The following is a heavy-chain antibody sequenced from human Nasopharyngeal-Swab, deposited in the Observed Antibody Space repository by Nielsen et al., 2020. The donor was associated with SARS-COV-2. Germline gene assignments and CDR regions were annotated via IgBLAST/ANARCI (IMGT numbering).Heavy chain of an antibody. V-gene: IGHV3-21*01. D-gene: IGHD4-23*01. CDR3: ARTYGGNSKLSY. J-gene: IGHJ4*02. Sequence: GESLKISCAASGFTFRSYTMNWVRQAPGKGLEWVSSISSSSSYIYYADSVKGRFTISRDNAKNSLYLQMSSLRAEDTAVYYCARTYGGNSKLSYWGQGTLVTVSS. CDR1: GFTFRSYT. CDR2: ISSSSSYI.